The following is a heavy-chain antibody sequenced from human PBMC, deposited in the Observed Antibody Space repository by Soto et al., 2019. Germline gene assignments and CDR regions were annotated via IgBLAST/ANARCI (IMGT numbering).Heavy chain of an antibody. CDR2: INHSGST. CDR1: GGSFSGYY. CDR3: AGGWFNGKRYCSSTSCYTRDYYYYYGMDV. J-gene: IGHJ6*02. D-gene: IGHD2-2*02. V-gene: IGHV4-34*01. Sequence: SSETLSLTCAVYGGSFSGYYWSWIRQPPGKGLEWIGEINHSGSTNYNPSLKSRVTISVDTSKNQFSLKLSSVTAADTAVYYCAGGWFNGKRYCSSTSCYTRDYYYYYGMDVWGQGTTVTVSS.